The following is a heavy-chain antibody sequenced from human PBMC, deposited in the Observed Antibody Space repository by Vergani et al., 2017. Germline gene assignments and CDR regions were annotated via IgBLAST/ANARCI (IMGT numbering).Heavy chain of an antibody. J-gene: IGHJ5*02. Sequence: QVQLVQSGAEVKKPGASVKVSCKASGYTFTSYYMHWVRQAPGQGLEWMGIINPSGGSTSYAQKFQGRVTMTRDTSTSTVYMELSSLRSEDTAMYYCARDSRYCSSTSCYVGRDWFDPWGQGTLVTVSS. V-gene: IGHV1-46*01. CDR1: GYTFTSYY. CDR2: INPSGGST. D-gene: IGHD2-2*01. CDR3: ARDSRYCSSTSCYVGRDWFDP.